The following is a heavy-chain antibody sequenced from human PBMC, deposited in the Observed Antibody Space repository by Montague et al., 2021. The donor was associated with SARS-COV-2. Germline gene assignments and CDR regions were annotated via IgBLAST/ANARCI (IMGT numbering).Heavy chain of an antibody. J-gene: IGHJ3*02. V-gene: IGHV4-38-2*02. CDR3: VREKAGGLRNVFDI. Sequence: SETLSLTCTVSGFSIGSGDYCGWIRQPPGKGLEWIGSIYLSGTTYYNPSLQSRLTMPIDTSTKHISLRLTPVTAADTAVFFCVREKAGGLRNVFDIWGQGTTVTVSS. CDR2: IYLSGTT. CDR1: GFSIGSGDY.